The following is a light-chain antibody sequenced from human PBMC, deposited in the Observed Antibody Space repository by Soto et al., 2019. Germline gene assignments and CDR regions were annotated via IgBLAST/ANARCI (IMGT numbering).Light chain of an antibody. Sequence: DIQMTQSPSTLSASVGDRVTITCRASQSISSYLNWYQQKPGKAPKLLIYAASSLQSGVASRFSGSGSGTEFTRIISGLQPDESATYYCQQYTNTNNPWMFGQGTKVDI. J-gene: IGKJ1*01. CDR1: QSISSY. CDR2: AAS. V-gene: IGKV1-39*01. CDR3: QQYTNTNNPWM.